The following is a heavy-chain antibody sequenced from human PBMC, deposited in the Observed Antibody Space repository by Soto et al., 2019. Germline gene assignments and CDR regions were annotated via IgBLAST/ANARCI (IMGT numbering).Heavy chain of an antibody. CDR1: GFTFNNYA. J-gene: IGHJ4*02. Sequence: EVQLLESGGGLVQPGGSLRLSCAASGFTFNNYAMTWVRQAPGKGLEWVSAIRGGGDSTSYADSVKGRFTVSRDGSKNTLYLLMSSLRAEDTALYYCAKGRGGSGSLTPRVDFWGQGTLVTVSS. CDR2: IRGGGDST. CDR3: AKGRGGSGSLTPRVDF. D-gene: IGHD3-10*01. V-gene: IGHV3-23*01.